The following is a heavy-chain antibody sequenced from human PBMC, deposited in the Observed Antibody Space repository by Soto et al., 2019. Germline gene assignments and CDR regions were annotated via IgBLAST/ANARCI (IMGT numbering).Heavy chain of an antibody. D-gene: IGHD5-12*01. CDR1: GYAFTSYA. Sequence: QVQLVQSGAEVKKPGALVKVSCKASGYAFTSYAMHWVRQAPGQRLEWMGWINAGNGNTKYSQKFQGRVTITRDTSASSAYMVLSSLRSEDTSVYYCARVVATTIDYWGQGTLVTVSS. CDR3: ARVVATTIDY. J-gene: IGHJ4*02. CDR2: INAGNGNT. V-gene: IGHV1-3*01.